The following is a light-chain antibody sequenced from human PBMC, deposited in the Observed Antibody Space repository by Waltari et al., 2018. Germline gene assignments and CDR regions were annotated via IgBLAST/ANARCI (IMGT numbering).Light chain of an antibody. CDR2: GNN. CDR3: QSFDIRLSGGVV. J-gene: IGLJ3*02. Sequence: QSVLTQPPSMSGAPGQRVTISCTGSSSNIGAGHDVHWYQVFPGTAPKLLIYGNNSRPSGVPDRFSGSKAATSASLAIGGLQAEDEADYYCQSFDIRLSGGVVFGGGTKVTVL. CDR1: SSNIGAGHD. V-gene: IGLV1-40*01.